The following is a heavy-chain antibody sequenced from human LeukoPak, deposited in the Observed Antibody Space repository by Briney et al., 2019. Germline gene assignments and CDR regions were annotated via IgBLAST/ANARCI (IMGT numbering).Heavy chain of an antibody. Sequence: GGSLRLSCAASGFIFSSYGMHWVRQAPGKGLEWVAVIWYDGSNKYYADSVKGRFTISRDNSKNTLYLQMNSLRAEDTAVYYCARERVARFCDYWGQGTLVTVSS. CDR3: ARERVARFCDY. CDR2: IWYDGSNK. V-gene: IGHV3-33*08. CDR1: GFIFSSYG. D-gene: IGHD5-12*01. J-gene: IGHJ4*02.